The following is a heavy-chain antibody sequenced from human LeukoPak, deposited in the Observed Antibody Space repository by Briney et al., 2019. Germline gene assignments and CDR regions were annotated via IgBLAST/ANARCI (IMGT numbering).Heavy chain of an antibody. D-gene: IGHD3-3*01. CDR3: ARDSILESLLPQYYYYYMDV. V-gene: IGHV3-21*01. J-gene: IGHJ6*03. Sequence: GGSLRLACAASGFTFSSYSMNWVRQAPGKGLEWISSSSSSSSYIYYADSVKGRFTISRDNAKNSLYLQMNSLRAEDTAVYYCARDSILESLLPQYYYYYMDVWGKGTTVTVSS. CDR1: GFTFSSYS. CDR2: SSSSSSYI.